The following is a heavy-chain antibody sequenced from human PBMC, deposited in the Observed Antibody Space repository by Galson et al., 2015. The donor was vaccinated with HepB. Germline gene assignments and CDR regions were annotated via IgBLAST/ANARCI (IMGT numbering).Heavy chain of an antibody. CDR3: ARELASAGGIDY. CDR1: GGSVNSGSYY. D-gene: IGHD3-16*01. J-gene: IGHJ4*02. Sequence: ETLSLTCTVSGGSVNSGSYYWSWTRQPPGKGLEWIGDIHYSGSTTYNPSLKSRVTISVDTSKNQLSLNLRSVTAADTAVYYCARELASAGGIDYWGQGALVTVSS. V-gene: IGHV4-61*01. CDR2: IHYSGST.